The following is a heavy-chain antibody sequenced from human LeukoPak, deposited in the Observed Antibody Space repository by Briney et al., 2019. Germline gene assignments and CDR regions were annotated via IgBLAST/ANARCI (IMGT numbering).Heavy chain of an antibody. V-gene: IGHV3-15*04. CDR1: GFTFSNVW. Sequence: SGGSLRLSCTVSGFTFSNVWMSWVRQAPGKGLEWVGRRDSNLEPGTTAYDAPVKGRFTISRDDSKDTLFLQMNGLKAEDTAIYYCTVGVGDHWGQGTQVTVSS. CDR3: TVGVGDH. CDR2: RDSNLEPGTT. J-gene: IGHJ4*02.